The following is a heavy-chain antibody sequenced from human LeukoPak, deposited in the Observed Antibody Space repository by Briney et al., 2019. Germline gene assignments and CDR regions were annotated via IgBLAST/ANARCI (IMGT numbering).Heavy chain of an antibody. J-gene: IGHJ4*02. CDR2: ISSSSSYI. CDR3: ARAHNWKYGSFDF. D-gene: IGHD1-7*01. V-gene: IGHV3-21*01. CDR1: GFTFSTYA. Sequence: MSGGSLRLSCAASGFTFSTYAMTWVRQAPGKGLEWVSCISSSSSYIYYADSVKGRFTISRDNAKNSLYLQMNSLRAEDTAVYYCARAHNWKYGSFDFWGQGTLVTVSS.